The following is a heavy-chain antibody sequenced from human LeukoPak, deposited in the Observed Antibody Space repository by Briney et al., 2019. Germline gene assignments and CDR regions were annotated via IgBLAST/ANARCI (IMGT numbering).Heavy chain of an antibody. D-gene: IGHD3-22*01. V-gene: IGHV3-23*01. CDR1: GFSFSNYA. CDR2: ISGSGGST. J-gene: IGHJ4*02. CDR3: AKSTYYDASGYYREYYFDS. Sequence: PGGSLRLSCVPSGFSFSNYAMSWVRQAPGKGLEWVSSISGSGGSTHYVDSVKGRLTISRDKTKNTLYLQMNSLRAEDTAVYYCAKSTYYDASGYYREYYFDSWGQGTLVTVSS.